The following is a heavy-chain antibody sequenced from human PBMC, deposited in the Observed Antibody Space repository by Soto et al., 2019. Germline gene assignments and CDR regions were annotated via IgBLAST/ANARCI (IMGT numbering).Heavy chain of an antibody. D-gene: IGHD2-2*01. Sequence: GGSLRLSCGASGFTFSDNAMTWVRQAPGKGLEWVSSISDDGDSTYYADSVKGRFAVSRDNSKNTLFLHMNSLGAEDTAVYYCAKSLSTAVNYGLDVWGQGTSVTVLL. CDR2: ISDDGDST. CDR1: GFTFSDNA. CDR3: AKSLSTAVNYGLDV. J-gene: IGHJ6*02. V-gene: IGHV3-23*01.